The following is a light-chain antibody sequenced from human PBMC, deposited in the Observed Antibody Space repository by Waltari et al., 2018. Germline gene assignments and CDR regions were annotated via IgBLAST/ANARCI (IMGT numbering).Light chain of an antibody. Sequence: VLTQSPGTLSPSPVERASVPRRASQRLGVAYLAWYQQKSGQAPRLLIYGALYRAADIPDRFSGSGSGTDFTLTISRVEPEDFAVYYCQQYDTSPRTFGQGTKLEIK. V-gene: IGKV3-20*01. CDR2: GAL. CDR3: QQYDTSPRT. CDR1: QRLGVAY. J-gene: IGKJ2*01.